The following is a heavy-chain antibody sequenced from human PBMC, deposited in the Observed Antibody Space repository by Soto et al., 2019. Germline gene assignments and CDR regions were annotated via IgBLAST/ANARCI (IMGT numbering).Heavy chain of an antibody. D-gene: IGHD6-13*01. CDR2: IYTDDST. Sequence: GGSLRLSCAASGFTFSSDWMHWVRQAPGKGLEWLSVIYTDDSTYYADSVKGRFTISRHNSKNSLYLQMNSLRAEDTAVYYCAREGPSSWGQGTLVTVSS. CDR1: GFTFSSDW. V-gene: IGHV3-66*01. J-gene: IGHJ4*02. CDR3: AREGPSS.